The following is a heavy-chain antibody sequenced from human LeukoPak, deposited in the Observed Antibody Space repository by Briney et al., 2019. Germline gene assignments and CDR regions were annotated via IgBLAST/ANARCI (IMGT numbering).Heavy chain of an antibody. V-gene: IGHV3-74*01. CDR1: GFTFSSYW. J-gene: IGHJ4*02. CDR2: ISSDGSTT. D-gene: IGHD6-19*01. CDR3: ARIPYSSGTVDY. Sequence: PGGSLRLSCVASGFTFSSYWMHWVRRAPGKGLVWVSRISSDGSTTNYADSAKGRFTISRDNAKNTLYLQMNSLRAEDTAVYYCARIPYSSGTVDYWGQGTLVTVSS.